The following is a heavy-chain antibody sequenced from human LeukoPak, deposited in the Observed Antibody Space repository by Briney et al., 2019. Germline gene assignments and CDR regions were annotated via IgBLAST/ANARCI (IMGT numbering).Heavy chain of an antibody. J-gene: IGHJ4*02. CDR1: GGSISSYY. Sequence: SETLSLTCTVSGGSISSYYWSWIRQPPGKGLEWIGYIYYSGSTYYNPSLKSRVTISVDTSKNQFSLKLSSVTAADTAVYYCARAPFSYDFWSGYYTGRYFDYWGQGTLVTVSS. D-gene: IGHD3-3*01. V-gene: IGHV4-30-4*08. CDR2: IYYSGST. CDR3: ARAPFSYDFWSGYYTGRYFDY.